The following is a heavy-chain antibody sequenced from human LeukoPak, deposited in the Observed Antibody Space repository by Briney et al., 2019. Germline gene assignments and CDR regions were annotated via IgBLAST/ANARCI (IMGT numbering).Heavy chain of an antibody. CDR1: EYSFTSYW. V-gene: IGHV5-51*01. CDR2: IYPGDSDT. CDR3: ARGQVYSNFPVDY. J-gene: IGHJ4*02. D-gene: IGHD4-11*01. Sequence: GESLKISYKGSEYSFTSYWIGWVRQMPGKGLEWMGIIYPGDSDTRYSPSFQGQVTISADKSISTAYLQWSSLKASDTAMYYCARGQVYSNFPVDYWGQGTLVTVSS.